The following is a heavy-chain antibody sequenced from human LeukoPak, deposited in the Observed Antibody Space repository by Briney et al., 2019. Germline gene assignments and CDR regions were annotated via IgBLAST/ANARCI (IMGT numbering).Heavy chain of an antibody. Sequence: EESLKISCKGSGYSFTSYWIGWVRQMPGKGLEWMGIIYPGDSDTRYSPSFQGQVTISADKSISTAYLQWSSLKASDTAMYYCASSYYYGSGSYYPPPPFDYWGQGTLVTVSS. J-gene: IGHJ4*02. D-gene: IGHD3-10*01. CDR3: ASSYYYGSGSYYPPPPFDY. CDR1: GYSFTSYW. CDR2: IYPGDSDT. V-gene: IGHV5-51*01.